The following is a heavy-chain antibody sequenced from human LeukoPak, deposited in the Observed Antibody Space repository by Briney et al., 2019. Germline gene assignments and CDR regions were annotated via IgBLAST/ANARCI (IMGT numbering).Heavy chain of an antibody. V-gene: IGHV3-15*01. J-gene: IGHJ4*02. CDR3: TTDRFN. Sequence: KPGGSLRLSCEASGFTFANTWMSWVRQAPGKGLEWVARIMSKSDGGTADYAAPVKGRFTISRDDSGDTLYLQMNSLKTEDTAVYYCTTDRFNWGQGTLVTVSS. CDR1: GFTFANTW. CDR2: IMSKSDGGTA.